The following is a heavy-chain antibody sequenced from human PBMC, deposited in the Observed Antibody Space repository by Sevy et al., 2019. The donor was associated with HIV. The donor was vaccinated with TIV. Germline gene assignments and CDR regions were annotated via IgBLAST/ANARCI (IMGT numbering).Heavy chain of an antibody. CDR3: ARDRLGITISAEWGGGMDV. CDR2: IRYDGSNK. CDR1: GFTLSSYG. D-gene: IGHD3-3*01. J-gene: IGHJ6*02. Sequence: GGSLRLSCAASGFTLSSYGMHWVRQAPGKGLEWVAVIRYDGSNKYYADSVKGRFTISRDNSKNTLYLQMNSLRAEDTAVYYCARDRLGITISAEWGGGMDVWGHGTTVTVSS. V-gene: IGHV3-33*01.